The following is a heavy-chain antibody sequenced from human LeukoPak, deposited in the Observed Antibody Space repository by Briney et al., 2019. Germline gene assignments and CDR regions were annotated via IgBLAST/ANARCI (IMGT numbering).Heavy chain of an antibody. D-gene: IGHD2-8*02. CDR3: AREFGHCSGDNFFYFFDL. Sequence: GASVKVSCKASGYTLTTYNISWVRQAPGQGLEWMGWINTHKGHTNFLQKFQGRVTVTTDISTNTAYMELRRLRSDDTAVYYCAREFGHCSGDNFFYFFDLWGPVSQVIVSS. V-gene: IGHV1-18*01. CDR1: GYTLTTYN. J-gene: IGHJ4*02. CDR2: INTHKGHT.